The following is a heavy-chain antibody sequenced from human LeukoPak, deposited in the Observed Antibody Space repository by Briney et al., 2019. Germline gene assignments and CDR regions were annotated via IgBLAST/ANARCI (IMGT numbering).Heavy chain of an antibody. V-gene: IGHV3-23*01. CDR3: AKGYYDYVWGSYYFDY. CDR2: ISGSGGST. CDR1: GFTFSSYA. Sequence: GGSLRLSCAASGFTFSSYAMSWVRQASGKGLEWVSAISGSGGSTYYAGSVKGRFTISRDNSRDTLYLQMNSLRAEDTAVYYCAKGYYDYVWGSYYFDYWGQGTLVTVSS. J-gene: IGHJ4*02. D-gene: IGHD3-16*01.